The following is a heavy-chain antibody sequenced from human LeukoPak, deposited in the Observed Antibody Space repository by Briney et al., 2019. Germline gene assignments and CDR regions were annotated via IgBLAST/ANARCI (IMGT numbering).Heavy chain of an antibody. CDR3: AREILWFGEFKEFDY. CDR2: ISYDGSNK. V-gene: IGHV3-30*03. J-gene: IGHJ4*02. Sequence: PGGSLRLSCAASGFTFSSYGMHWVRQAPGKGLEWVAVISYDGSNKYYADSVKGRFTISRDNSKNTLYLQMNSLRAEDTAVYYCAREILWFGEFKEFDYWGQGTLVTVSS. CDR1: GFTFSSYG. D-gene: IGHD3-10*01.